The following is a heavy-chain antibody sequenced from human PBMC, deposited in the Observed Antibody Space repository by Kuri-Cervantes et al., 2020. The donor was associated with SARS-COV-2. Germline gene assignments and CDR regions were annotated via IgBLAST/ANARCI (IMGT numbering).Heavy chain of an antibody. D-gene: IGHD3-3*01. J-gene: IGHJ6*02. V-gene: IGHV3-21*01. CDR3: ARSRKNAYDFWTGVSDSDYFYGFDV. CDR2: INSAGTTI. CDR1: GFTFSSYA. Sequence: GGSLRLSCAASGFTFSSYAMSWVRQAPGKGLEWLSSINSAGTTIYYADSLKGRLTVSRDNGKNSLYLQMNSLRVQYSAIYFCARSRKNAYDFWTGVSDSDYFYGFDVWGQGTTVTVSS.